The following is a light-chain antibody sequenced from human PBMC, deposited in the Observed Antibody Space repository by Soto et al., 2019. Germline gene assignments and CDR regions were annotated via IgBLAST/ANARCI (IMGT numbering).Light chain of an antibody. J-gene: IGKJ1*01. V-gene: IGKV1-5*01. CDR1: QSISHW. CDR3: QQYDSVLGT. Sequence: DMQMTQSPATRSASCGDSVTIACRASQSISHWLAWYQQKPGKAPKFLIYDASSLESGVPSRFSGSGSGTEFTLTISSLQPDDFATYYCQQYDSVLGTFGPGTKVDIK. CDR2: DAS.